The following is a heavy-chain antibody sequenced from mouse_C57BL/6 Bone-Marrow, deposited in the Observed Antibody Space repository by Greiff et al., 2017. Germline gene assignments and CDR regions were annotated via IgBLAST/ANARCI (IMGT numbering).Heavy chain of an antibody. CDR3: TSWDALYYAMDY. Sequence: QVQLQQSGAELARPGASVKMSCKASGYTFTSYTMHWVKQRPGQGLEWIGYINPSSGYTKYNQKFKDKATLTADKSSSTAYMQLSSLTSADSAVYSCTSWDALYYAMDYWGQGTSVTVSS. J-gene: IGHJ4*01. CDR1: GYTFTSYT. V-gene: IGHV1-4*01. CDR2: INPSSGYT. D-gene: IGHD4-1*01.